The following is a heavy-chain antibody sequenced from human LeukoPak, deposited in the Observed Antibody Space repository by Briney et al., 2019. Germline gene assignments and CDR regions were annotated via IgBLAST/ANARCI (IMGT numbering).Heavy chain of an antibody. CDR2: ISGSGGNT. V-gene: IGHV3-23*01. Sequence: PGGSLRLSCAASGFTYSSYAMSWVRQAPGKGLEWVSAISGSGGNTFYADSVKGRFTISRDNSKNTLYLQMNSLRAEDTAAYYCVRVRGLTNNFDYWGQGTLVTVSS. CDR3: VRVRGLTNNFDY. CDR1: GFTYSSYA. J-gene: IGHJ4*02. D-gene: IGHD3-10*01.